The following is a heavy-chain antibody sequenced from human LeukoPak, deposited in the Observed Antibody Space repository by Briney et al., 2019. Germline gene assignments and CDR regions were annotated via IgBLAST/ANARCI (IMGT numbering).Heavy chain of an antibody. D-gene: IGHD3-22*01. CDR1: GFPFSSYA. V-gene: IGHV3-23*01. CDR2: ISGSGVNT. J-gene: IGHJ3*02. Sequence: GGSLRLSCAASGFPFSSYAMSWVRQAPGKGLAWVSAISGSGVNTFYADSAKGRFTISRDNSKNTLYLQMSSLRAEDTAVYYCAKDLRYYDNSGYPDAFDIWGQGTMVTVSS. CDR3: AKDLRYYDNSGYPDAFDI.